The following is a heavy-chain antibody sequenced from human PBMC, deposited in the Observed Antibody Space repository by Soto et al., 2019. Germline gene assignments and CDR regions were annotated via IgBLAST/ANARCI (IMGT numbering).Heavy chain of an antibody. Sequence: SETLSLTCAVSGGSVRSSGYYWSWIRHPPGKGLDWIGSLYSSGKTYRNPSLKSRVTMSDDTSKNQLSLRLSSVTAADTAVYYCARDADYDFWSGYYPYYYGMDVWGQGTTVTVSS. V-gene: IGHV4-39*07. CDR1: GGSVRSSGYY. CDR2: LYSSGKT. CDR3: ARDADYDFWSGYYPYYYGMDV. J-gene: IGHJ6*02. D-gene: IGHD3-3*01.